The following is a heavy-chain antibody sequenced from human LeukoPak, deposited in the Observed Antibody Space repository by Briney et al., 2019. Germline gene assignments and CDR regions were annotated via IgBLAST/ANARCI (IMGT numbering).Heavy chain of an antibody. V-gene: IGHV3-66*01. CDR3: ARDWRYSSSYYYYYYYGMDV. Sequence: PGGSLRLSCAASGFTVSDNYMGWVRQAPAKGLEWVSVIYSVGSTYYADSVRGRVTISRDNSKNTLYLQMNSLRAEDTAVYYCARDWRYSSSYYYYYYYGMDVWGQGTTVTVSS. CDR2: IYSVGST. D-gene: IGHD6-13*01. CDR1: GFTVSDNY. J-gene: IGHJ6*02.